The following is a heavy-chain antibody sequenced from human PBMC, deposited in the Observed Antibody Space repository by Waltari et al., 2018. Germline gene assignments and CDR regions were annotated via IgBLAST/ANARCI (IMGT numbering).Heavy chain of an antibody. CDR1: GGSISSSSYY. CDR3: ARDPKQWEHGDY. CDR2: IYYSGST. V-gene: IGHV4-39*07. Sequence: QLQLQESGPGLVKPSETLSLTCTVSGGSISSSSYYWGWIRQPPGKGLEWIGSIYYSGSTDYSPSLKSRVTISVDTSKTQFSLKLSSVTAADTAVYYCARDPKQWEHGDYVGQGTLVTVSS. D-gene: IGHD1-26*01. J-gene: IGHJ4*02.